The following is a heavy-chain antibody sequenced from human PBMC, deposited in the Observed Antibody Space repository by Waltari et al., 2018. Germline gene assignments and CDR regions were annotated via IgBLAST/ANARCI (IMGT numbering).Heavy chain of an antibody. J-gene: IGHJ3*02. V-gene: IGHV4-4*02. CDR3: ARDAPVVAATRQGAFDI. CDR2: IYHSGST. CDR1: GGSISSSNW. Sequence: QVQLQESGPGLVKPSGTLSLTCAVSGGSISSSNWWSWVRQPPGKGLEWIGEIYHSGSTTYNPSLKSRVTIAVDKSKNQFSLKLSSVTAAGTAGYYCARDAPVVAATRQGAFDIWGQGTMVTVSS. D-gene: IGHD2-15*01.